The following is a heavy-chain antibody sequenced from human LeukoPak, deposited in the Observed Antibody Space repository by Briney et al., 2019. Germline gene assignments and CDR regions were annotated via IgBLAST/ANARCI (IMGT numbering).Heavy chain of an antibody. CDR3: ARGRYDSQSYYYYGMDV. CDR1: GGTFSSYA. V-gene: IGHV1-69*04. J-gene: IGHJ6*02. D-gene: IGHD3-3*01. CDR2: IIPIFGIA. Sequence: SVKVSRKASGGTFSSYAISWVRQAPGQGLEWMGRIIPIFGIANYAQKFQGRVTITADKSTSTAYMELSSLRSEDTAVYYCARGRYDSQSYYYYGMDVWGQGTTVTVSS.